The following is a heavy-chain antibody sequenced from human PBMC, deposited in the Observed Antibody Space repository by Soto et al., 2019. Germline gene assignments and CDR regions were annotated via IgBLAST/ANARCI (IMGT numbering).Heavy chain of an antibody. D-gene: IGHD3-3*01. CDR2: MNPNSGNT. V-gene: IGHV1-8*01. CDR1: GYTFTSYD. Sequence: ASVKVSCKASGYTFTSYDINWVRQATGQGLEWMGWMNPNSGNTGYAQKFQGRVTMTRNTSISTAYMELSSLRSEDTAVYYCARVLAERVNTSFSYYMDVWGKGTTVTVSS. J-gene: IGHJ6*03. CDR3: ARVLAERVNTSFSYYMDV.